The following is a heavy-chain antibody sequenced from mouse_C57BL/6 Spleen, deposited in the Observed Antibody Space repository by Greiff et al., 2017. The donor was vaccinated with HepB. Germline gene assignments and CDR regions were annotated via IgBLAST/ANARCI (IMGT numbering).Heavy chain of an antibody. J-gene: IGHJ1*03. CDR3: ARMAYSKGYFDV. CDR2: IYWDDDK. CDR1: GFSLSTSGMG. V-gene: IGHV8-12*01. D-gene: IGHD2-5*01. Sequence: QVQLKESGPGILQSSQTLSLTCSFSGFSLSTSGMGVSWIRQPSGKGLEWLAHIYWDDDKRYNPSLKSRLTISKDTSRNQVFLKITSVDTADTATYYCARMAYSKGYFDVWGTGTTVTVSS.